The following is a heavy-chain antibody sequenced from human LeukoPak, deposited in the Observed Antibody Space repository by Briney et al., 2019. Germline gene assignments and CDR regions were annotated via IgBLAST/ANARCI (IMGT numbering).Heavy chain of an antibody. J-gene: IGHJ4*02. CDR2: INPNSGGT. CDR3: ARVMVRGVLFDY. V-gene: IGHV1-2*02. D-gene: IGHD3-10*01. Sequence: ASLKVSCKASGYTFTDYYIHWVRQAPGQGLEWMGWINPNSGGTNYAQKFQGRVTMTRDTSISTAYMELSRLRSDDTAVYYCARVMVRGVLFDYWGQGTLVTVSS. CDR1: GYTFTDYY.